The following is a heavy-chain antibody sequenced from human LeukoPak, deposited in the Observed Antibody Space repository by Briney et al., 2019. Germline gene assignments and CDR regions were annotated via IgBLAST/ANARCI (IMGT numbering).Heavy chain of an antibody. J-gene: IGHJ4*02. Sequence: SVKVSCKASGGTFSSYAISWVRQAPGQGLEWMGRIIPILGIANYAQKFQGRVTITADKSTSTAYMELSSLRSEDTAVYYCARYAAAGIYYFDYWGQGTLVTVSP. CDR1: GGTFSSYA. CDR2: IIPILGIA. CDR3: ARYAAAGIYYFDY. V-gene: IGHV1-69*04. D-gene: IGHD6-13*01.